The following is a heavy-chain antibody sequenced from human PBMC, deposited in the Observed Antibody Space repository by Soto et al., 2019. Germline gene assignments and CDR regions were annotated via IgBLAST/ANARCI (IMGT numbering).Heavy chain of an antibody. CDR1: GGSISSGGHY. CDR2: IYYSGKT. J-gene: IGHJ4*02. V-gene: IGHV4-31*02. D-gene: IGHD2-2*01. Sequence: PSETLSLTCIVSGGSISSGGHYWSGIRQLAGKALEWIGHIYYSGKTYYTPSLRSRLTMSVDTSKNHFSLKLSSVTAADTAVYYCARLMGYCRTSSCRYYFDYWGQGNLVTVSS. CDR3: ARLMGYCRTSSCRYYFDY.